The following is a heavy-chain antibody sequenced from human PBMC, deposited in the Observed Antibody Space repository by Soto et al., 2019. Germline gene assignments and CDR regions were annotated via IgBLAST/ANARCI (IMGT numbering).Heavy chain of an antibody. J-gene: IGHJ6*02. D-gene: IGHD1-26*01. Sequence: GGSLRLSCSASGFTFSSYSMNWVRLAPGKGLELVSYISSSSSTIYYADSVKGRFTISRDNAKNSLYLQMNSLRDEDTAVYYCARYRGAYGGMDVWGQGTTVTVSS. CDR1: GFTFSSYS. CDR3: ARYRGAYGGMDV. V-gene: IGHV3-48*02. CDR2: ISSSSSTI.